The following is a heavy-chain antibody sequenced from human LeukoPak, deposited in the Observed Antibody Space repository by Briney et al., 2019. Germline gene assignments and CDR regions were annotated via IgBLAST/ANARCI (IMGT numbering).Heavy chain of an antibody. V-gene: IGHV4-39*01. CDR2: IYYSGST. Sequence: SETLSLTCTVSGGSISSSSYYWGWIRQPPGKGLEWIGSIYYSGSTYYNPSFKSRVTISVDTSKNQFSLKLSSVTAADTAVYYCARSDGWYFDLWGRGTLVTVSS. CDR1: GGSISSSSYY. J-gene: IGHJ2*01. CDR3: ARSDGWYFDL.